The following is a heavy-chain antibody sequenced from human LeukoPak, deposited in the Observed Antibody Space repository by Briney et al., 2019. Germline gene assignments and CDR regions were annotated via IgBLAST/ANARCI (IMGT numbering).Heavy chain of an antibody. CDR2: IRYDGSNK. J-gene: IGHJ4*02. CDR1: GFTFSSYG. D-gene: IGHD3-3*01. CDR3: AKSQKTMSGVPLYYFDY. V-gene: IGHV3-30*02. Sequence: PGGSLRLSCAASGFTFSSYGMHWVRQAPGKGLEWVAFIRYDGSNKYYADSVKGRFTISRDNSKNTLYLQMNSLRAEDTAVYYCAKSQKTMSGVPLYYFDYWGQGTLVTVSS.